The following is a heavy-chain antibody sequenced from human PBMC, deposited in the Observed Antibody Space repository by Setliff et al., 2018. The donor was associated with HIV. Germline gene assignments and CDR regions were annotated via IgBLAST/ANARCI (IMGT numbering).Heavy chain of an antibody. CDR2: IYPGDSDT. Sequence: PGESLKISCKASGYSFTTNWIGWVRQMPGKGLEWMGIIYPGDSDTRYSPSFQGQVTISADKSMTTAYLQWSSLKASDTAMYYCARLRDGYKTSSFDYWGQGILVTVSS. CDR3: ARLRDGYKTSSFDY. CDR1: GYSFTTNW. V-gene: IGHV5-51*01. D-gene: IGHD5-12*01. J-gene: IGHJ4*02.